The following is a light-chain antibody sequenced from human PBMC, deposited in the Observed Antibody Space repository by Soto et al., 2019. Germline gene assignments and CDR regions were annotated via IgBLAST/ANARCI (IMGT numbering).Light chain of an antibody. V-gene: IGKV2-30*01. CDR3: MQGTYWPRLT. CDR1: QSLVYSDGNTY. J-gene: IGKJ4*01. Sequence: DVVMTQSPLSLPVTLGQPASISCRSSQSLVYSDGNTYLNWFHQRPGQSPRRLIYKVSNRDSGVPDRFSGSGSGTDFKLKIRRVEAEDVGVYYCMQGTYWPRLTFGGGTKVEIK. CDR2: KVS.